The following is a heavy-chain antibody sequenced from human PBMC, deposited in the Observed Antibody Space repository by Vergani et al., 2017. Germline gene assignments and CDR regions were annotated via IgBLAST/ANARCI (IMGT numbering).Heavy chain of an antibody. Sequence: EVQLVESGGGLVKPGGSLRLSCAASGFTFSNAWMSWVRQAPGKGLEWVGRIKSKTDGGTTDYAAPVKGRFTISRDDSKNTLYLQMNSLKTEDTAVYYCTTGAYRQLWLNYWGQGTLVTVSS. J-gene: IGHJ4*02. CDR3: TTGAYRQLWLNY. CDR2: IKSKTDGGTT. CDR1: GFTFSNAW. V-gene: IGHV3-15*01. D-gene: IGHD5-18*01.